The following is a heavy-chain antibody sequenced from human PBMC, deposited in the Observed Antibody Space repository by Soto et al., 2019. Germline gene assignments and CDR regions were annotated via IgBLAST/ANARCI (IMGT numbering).Heavy chain of an antibody. J-gene: IGHJ6*02. Sequence: SETLSLTCTVSGGSISSGDYYWSWIRQPPGKGLEWIGYIYYSGSTYYNPSLKSRVTISVDTSKNQFSLKLSSVTAADTAVYYCASGYCSNTSCFYYGMDVWGQGTTVTVSS. D-gene: IGHD2-2*01. CDR1: GGSISSGDYY. CDR3: ASGYCSNTSCFYYGMDV. CDR2: IYYSGST. V-gene: IGHV4-30-4*01.